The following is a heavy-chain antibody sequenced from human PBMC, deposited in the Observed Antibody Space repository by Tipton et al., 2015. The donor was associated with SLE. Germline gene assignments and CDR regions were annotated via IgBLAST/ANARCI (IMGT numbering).Heavy chain of an antibody. CDR2: INHSGST. V-gene: IGHV4-34*01. Sequence: TLSLTCAVYGGSFSGYYWSWIRQPPGKGLEWIGEINHSGSTNYNPSLKSRVTISVDTPKNQFSLKLSSVTAADTAVYYCARGRGRLDCWGLGTLVTVS. CDR3: ARGRGRLDC. CDR1: GGSFSGYY. D-gene: IGHD3-10*01. J-gene: IGHJ4*02.